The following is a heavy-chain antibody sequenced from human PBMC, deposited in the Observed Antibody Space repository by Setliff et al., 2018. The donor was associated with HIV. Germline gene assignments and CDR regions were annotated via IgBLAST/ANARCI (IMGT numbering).Heavy chain of an antibody. Sequence: PGGSLRLSCAASGFTFSSYAMNWVRQAPGKGLEWVSTISGSGGSTYYADSVKGRFTISRDNSKNTLYLQMNSLRAEDTAVYYRAKDRIASTGFDYWGQETLVTVSS. J-gene: IGHJ4*02. V-gene: IGHV3-23*01. CDR1: GFTFSSYA. CDR2: ISGSGGST. D-gene: IGHD2-15*01. CDR3: AKDRIASTGFDY.